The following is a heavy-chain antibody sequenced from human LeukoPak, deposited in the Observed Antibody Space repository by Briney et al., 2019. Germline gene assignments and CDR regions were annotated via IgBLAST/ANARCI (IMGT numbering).Heavy chain of an antibody. D-gene: IGHD3-10*01. CDR1: GYTFNTYG. J-gene: IGHJ4*02. CDR3: ARGSIGAPHHFDY. Sequence: ASVTVSCKASGYTFNTYGMNWVRQAPGQGLEWMGWINTNTGNPTYAQGFTGRFVFSLDTSVSTAYLQISSLKDEDTAVYYCARGSIGAPHHFDYWGQGTLVTVSS. V-gene: IGHV7-4-1*02. CDR2: INTNTGNP.